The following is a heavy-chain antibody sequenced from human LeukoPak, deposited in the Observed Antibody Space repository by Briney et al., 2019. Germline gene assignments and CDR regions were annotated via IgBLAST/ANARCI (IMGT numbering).Heavy chain of an antibody. CDR1: GFTFSSSD. V-gene: IGHV3-13*01. Sequence: GGSLRLSCAASGFTFSSSDMHWVRQPTGKGLEWVSAIGTIGDTYYPGSAKGRFTISRENAKNTLYLQMNRLRAEDKAVYYCARDGTRIYSSGWNYMDVWGKGTTVTISS. CDR2: IGTIGDT. J-gene: IGHJ6*03. D-gene: IGHD6-25*01. CDR3: ARDGTRIYSSGWNYMDV.